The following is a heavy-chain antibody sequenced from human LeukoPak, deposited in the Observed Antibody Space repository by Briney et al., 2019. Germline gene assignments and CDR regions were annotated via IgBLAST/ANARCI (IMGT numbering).Heavy chain of an antibody. CDR3: ARSPHYCSSTSCYLVY. D-gene: IGHD2-2*01. Sequence: ASVKVSCKASGYTFTSYYMHWVRQAPGQGLEWMGIINPSGGSTSYAQKFQGRVTMTRDTFTSTVYMELSSLRSEDTAVYYCARSPHYCSSTSCYLVYWGQGTLVTVSS. V-gene: IGHV1-46*01. CDR1: GYTFTSYY. J-gene: IGHJ4*02. CDR2: INPSGGST.